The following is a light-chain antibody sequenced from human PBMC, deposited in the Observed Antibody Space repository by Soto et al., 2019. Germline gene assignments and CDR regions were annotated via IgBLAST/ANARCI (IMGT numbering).Light chain of an antibody. V-gene: IGKV3-20*01. J-gene: IGKJ5*01. CDR3: QQNGSLPIT. CDR1: QSLSGGY. CDR2: SAS. Sequence: ESVLTQSPGTLSLSPGERATLSCRASQSLSGGYLAWFQQKPGQTPRLLIYSASHRATGIPDGFSGSGSGTDFTLTISRLEPEDFVVYYCQQNGSLPITFGQGKRLEIK.